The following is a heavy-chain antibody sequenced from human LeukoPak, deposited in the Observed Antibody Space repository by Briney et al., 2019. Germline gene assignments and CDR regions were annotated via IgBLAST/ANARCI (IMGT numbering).Heavy chain of an antibody. J-gene: IGHJ3*02. D-gene: IGHD2-15*01. V-gene: IGHV4-38-2*02. Sequence: SETLSLTCTVSGYSISSGYYWGWIRQPPGKGLEWIGSIYHSGSTYYNPSLKSRVTISVDTSKNQFSLKLSSVTAADTAVFYCARDPSRRYCSGGSCYPNDAFDIWGQGTMVTVSS. CDR3: ARDPSRRYCSGGSCYPNDAFDI. CDR2: IYHSGST. CDR1: GYSISSGYY.